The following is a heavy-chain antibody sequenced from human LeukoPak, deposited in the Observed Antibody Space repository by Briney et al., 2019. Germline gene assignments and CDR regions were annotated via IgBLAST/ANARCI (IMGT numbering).Heavy chain of an antibody. V-gene: IGHV4-34*01. CDR3: ARGRAYFD. CDR2: INHSGST. D-gene: IGHD3-9*01. CDR1: GGSFSGYY. J-gene: IGHJ4*02. Sequence: SETLSLTCAVYGGSFSGYYWNWIRQPPGKGLEWIGEINHSGSTNYNPSLKSRVTVSLDTSKNQFSLKLSSVTAADTAVYYCARGRAYFDWGQGTLVTVSS.